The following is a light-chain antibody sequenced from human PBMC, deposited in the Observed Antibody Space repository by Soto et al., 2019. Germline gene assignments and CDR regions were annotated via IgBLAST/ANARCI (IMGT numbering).Light chain of an antibody. J-gene: IGLJ1*01. CDR1: SSDIGDYNY. CDR2: DVS. Sequence: QSALTQPASVSGSPGQSITISCTGTSSDIGDYNYVSWYQQHPGKAPKLMIYDVSDRPSGVSDRFSGSKSANTASLTISGLQAEDEADYYCSSYTSSSTFYVFGSGTKLTVL. CDR3: SSYTSSSTFYV. V-gene: IGLV2-14*03.